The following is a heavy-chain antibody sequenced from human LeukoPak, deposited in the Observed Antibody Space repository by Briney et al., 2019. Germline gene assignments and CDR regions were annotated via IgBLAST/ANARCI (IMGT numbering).Heavy chain of an antibody. V-gene: IGHV1-2*02. Sequence: ASVKVSCKSSGYTFTGYYMRWVRQAPGQGLEWIAWINPNSGGTNYAQKFQGRVTMTRDTSISTAYMELSRLRSDDTAVYYCASTYAEGWAECFQHWGQGTLVTVSS. CDR2: INPNSGGT. CDR3: ASTYAEGWAECFQH. CDR1: GYTFTGYY. D-gene: IGHD6-19*01. J-gene: IGHJ1*01.